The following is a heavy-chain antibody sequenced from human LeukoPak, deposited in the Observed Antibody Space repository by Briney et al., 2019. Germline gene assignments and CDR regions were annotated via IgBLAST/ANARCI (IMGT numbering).Heavy chain of an antibody. D-gene: IGHD5-18*01. CDR3: ARDQGIQLWLRYYYGMDV. CDR1: GFTFSSYG. J-gene: IGHJ6*02. Sequence: PGGSLRLSCAASGFTFSSYGMHWVRQAPGKGLEWVAVIWYDGSNKYYADSVKGRFTISRDNSKNTLYLQMNSLRAEDTAVYYRARDQGIQLWLRYYYGMDVWGQGTTVTVSS. CDR2: IWYDGSNK. V-gene: IGHV3-33*01.